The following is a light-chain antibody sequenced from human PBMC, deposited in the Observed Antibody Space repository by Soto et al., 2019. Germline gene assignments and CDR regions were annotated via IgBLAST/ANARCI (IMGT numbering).Light chain of an antibody. V-gene: IGLV2-8*01. Sequence: QSVLTQPPSASGSPGQSVTISCTGTNSDIGSYIYVSWFQQHPGKAPKLLIYEVNKRPSGVPDRFSGSKSGNTASLIVSGLQADDEADYYCSSYAGTNLGILFGGGTKVTVL. CDR3: SSYAGTNLGIL. J-gene: IGLJ2*01. CDR2: EVN. CDR1: NSDIGSYIY.